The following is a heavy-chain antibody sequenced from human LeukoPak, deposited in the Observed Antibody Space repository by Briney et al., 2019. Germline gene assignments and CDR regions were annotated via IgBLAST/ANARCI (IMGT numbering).Heavy chain of an antibody. J-gene: IGHJ4*02. Sequence: GSLRLSCAASGFTFSSYSMNWVRQAPGKGLEWVSSISSSSSYIYYADSVKGRFTISRDNAKNSLYLQMNSLRAEDTAVYYCARERIAVAEFDYWGQGTLVTVSS. CDR2: ISSSSSYI. V-gene: IGHV3-21*01. D-gene: IGHD6-19*01. CDR3: ARERIAVAEFDY. CDR1: GFTFSSYS.